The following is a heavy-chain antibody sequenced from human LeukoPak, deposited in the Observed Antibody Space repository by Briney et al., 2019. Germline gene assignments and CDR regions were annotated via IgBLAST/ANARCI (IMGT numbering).Heavy chain of an antibody. CDR1: GFTFSSYE. CDR2: ISSSGSTT. D-gene: IGHD2-2*01. CDR3: ARVGDICSSTSCYAGGY. Sequence: GGSLRLSCAASGFTFSSYEMNWVRQAPGKGLEWVSYISSSGSTTHYADSVEGRFIISRDNAKNSLYLQMNSLRAEDTAVYYCARVGDICSSTSCYAGGYWGQGTLVTVSS. V-gene: IGHV3-48*03. J-gene: IGHJ4*02.